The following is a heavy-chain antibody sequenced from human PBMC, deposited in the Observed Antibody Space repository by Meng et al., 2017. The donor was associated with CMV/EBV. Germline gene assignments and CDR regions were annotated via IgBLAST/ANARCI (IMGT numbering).Heavy chain of an antibody. CDR1: GFTFSSYA. V-gene: IGHV3-23*01. D-gene: IGHD2-2*02. CDR2: ISGSGGST. Sequence: GESLKISCAASGFTFSSYAMSWVRQAPGEGLEWVSAISGSGGSTYYADSVKGRFTISRDNSKNTLYLQMNSLRAEDTAVYYCAKISGRTVSPYCSSTSCYTGRGYFDYWGQGTLVTVSS. J-gene: IGHJ4*02. CDR3: AKISGRTVSPYCSSTSCYTGRGYFDY.